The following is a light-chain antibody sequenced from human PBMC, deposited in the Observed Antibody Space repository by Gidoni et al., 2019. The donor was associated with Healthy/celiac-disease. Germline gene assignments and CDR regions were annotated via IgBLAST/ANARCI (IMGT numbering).Light chain of an antibody. Sequence: ILLTQSPPSLPLTPGEPASLSCRSSQSPRHSNGYNYMDWYLQKPGQSPQLLIYLGSNRDSGGPDRVSGSGSGTDFTLKISRVEAEDVGVYYCMQALQTTLITFGEGTRLEIK. J-gene: IGKJ5*01. CDR1: QSPRHSNGYNY. CDR2: LGS. CDR3: MQALQTTLIT. V-gene: IGKV2-28*01.